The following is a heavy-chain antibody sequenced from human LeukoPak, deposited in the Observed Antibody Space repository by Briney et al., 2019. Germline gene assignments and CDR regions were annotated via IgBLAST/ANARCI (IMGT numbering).Heavy chain of an antibody. Sequence: SQTLSLTCTVSGGSISSGSYYWSWIRQPAGKGLEWIGRIYTSGSTNYNPSLKSRVTISVDTSKNQFSLELSSVTAADTAVYYCARDYYGSGSFGYWGQGTLVTVSS. J-gene: IGHJ4*02. V-gene: IGHV4-61*02. CDR3: ARDYYGSGSFGY. CDR1: GGSISSGSYY. CDR2: IYTSGST. D-gene: IGHD3-10*01.